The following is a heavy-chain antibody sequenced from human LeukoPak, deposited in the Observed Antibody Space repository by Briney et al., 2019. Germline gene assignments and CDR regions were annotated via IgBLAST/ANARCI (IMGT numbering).Heavy chain of an antibody. Sequence: GGSLRLSCAASGFTFDDYAMHWVRQAPGKGLEWVSGISWNSGSIGYADSVKGRFTISRDNAKNSLYLRMNGLRAEDTALYYCAKGVRMTADNYYDSSGYYYYYYGMDVWGQGTTVTVSS. J-gene: IGHJ6*02. CDR3: AKGVRMTADNYYDSSGYYYYYYGMDV. CDR2: ISWNSGSI. D-gene: IGHD3-22*01. V-gene: IGHV3-9*01. CDR1: GFTFDDYA.